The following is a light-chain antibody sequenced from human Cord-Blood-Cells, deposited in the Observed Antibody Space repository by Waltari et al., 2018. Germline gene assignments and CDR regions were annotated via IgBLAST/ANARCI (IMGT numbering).Light chain of an antibody. V-gene: IGLV2-11*01. Sequence: QSALTQPRSASGSPGQSVPISCTGPSRDVGGYNSVSWYQQHPGKAPKLMFYDVSKRPSGVPDRFSGSKSGNTASLTLSGLQAEDEADYYCCSYAGSYTHVVFGGGTKLTVL. J-gene: IGLJ2*01. CDR2: DVS. CDR1: SRDVGGYNS. CDR3: CSYAGSYTHVV.